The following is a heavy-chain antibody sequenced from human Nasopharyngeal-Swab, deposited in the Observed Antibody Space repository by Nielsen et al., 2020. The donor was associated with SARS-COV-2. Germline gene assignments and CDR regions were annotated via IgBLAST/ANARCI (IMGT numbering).Heavy chain of an antibody. V-gene: IGHV3-15*07. Sequence: WIRQPPGKGLEWVGRIKSKTDGRTTDYAAPVKGRFTISRDDSKNTLYLQMNSLKTEDTAVYYCTTDLGSSGFDYWGQGTLVTVSS. CDR3: TTDLGSSGFDY. D-gene: IGHD7-27*01. J-gene: IGHJ4*02. CDR2: IKSKTDGRTT.